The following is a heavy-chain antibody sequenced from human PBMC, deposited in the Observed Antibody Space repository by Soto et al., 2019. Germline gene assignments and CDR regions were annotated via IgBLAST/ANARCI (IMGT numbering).Heavy chain of an antibody. D-gene: IGHD6-19*01. J-gene: IGHJ6*02. Sequence: ASVKVSCKASAGTFSSYAMSWVRQAPGQGLEWMGWINPNSGGTNYAQKFQGWVTMTRDTSISTAYMELSRLRSDDTAVYYCARDPGEWLGSYYYYYGMDVWGQGTTVTVSS. CDR3: ARDPGEWLGSYYYYYGMDV. CDR2: INPNSGGT. CDR1: AGTFSSYA. V-gene: IGHV1-2*04.